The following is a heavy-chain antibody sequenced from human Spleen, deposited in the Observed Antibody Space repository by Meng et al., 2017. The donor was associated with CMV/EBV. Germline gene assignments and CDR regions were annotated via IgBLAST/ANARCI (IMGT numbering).Heavy chain of an antibody. D-gene: IGHD2-2*01. J-gene: IGHJ6*02. V-gene: IGHV4-34*01. CDR3: AKAGWWCSSTSCGGMDV. CDR2: INHRGST. CDR1: GTSFSDYS. Sequence: SETLSLTCAVYGTSFSDYSWTWIRHSPRRGLEWIGQINHRGSTNFNPSLMGRVTMSVDSSKEQFSLRLTSVTAADTAVYYCAKAGWWCSSTSCGGMDVWGQGTTVTVSS.